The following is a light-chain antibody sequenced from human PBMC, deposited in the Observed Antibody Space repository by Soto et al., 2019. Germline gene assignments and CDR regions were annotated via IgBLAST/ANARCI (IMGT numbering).Light chain of an antibody. J-gene: IGKJ4*01. CDR2: SAS. V-gene: IGKV1-39*01. CDR3: QQSYSTPLT. CDR1: QSISSY. Sequence: DIQMTQPPSSLSASVGDRVTITCRASQSISSYLNWYQQKPGKAPKLLIYSASSLQSGVTSRFSGSRSETDFTLTISSLQPEDFATYYCQQSYSTPLTCGGGTQVEIK.